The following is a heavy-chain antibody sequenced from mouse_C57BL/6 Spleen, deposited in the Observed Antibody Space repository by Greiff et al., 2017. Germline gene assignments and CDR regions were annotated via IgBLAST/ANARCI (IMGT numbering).Heavy chain of an antibody. V-gene: IGHV3-6*01. CDR1: GYSITSGYY. Sequence: ESGPGLVKPSQSLSLTCSVTGYSITSGYYWNWIRQFPGNKLEWMGYISYDGSNNYNPSLKNRISITRDTSKNQFFLKLNSVTTEDTATYCCAREERGGFSYWGQGTLVTVSA. CDR2: ISYDGSN. CDR3: AREERGGFSY. J-gene: IGHJ3*01.